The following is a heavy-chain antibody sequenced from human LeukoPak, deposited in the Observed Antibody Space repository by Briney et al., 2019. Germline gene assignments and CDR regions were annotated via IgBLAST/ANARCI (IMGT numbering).Heavy chain of an antibody. V-gene: IGHV3-23*01. Sequence: PGGSLRLSCAASGFTFSDSYMTWIRQAPGKGLEWVSAISGSGGSTYYADSVKGRFTISRDNSKNTLYLQMNSLRAEDTAVYYCAKKLGGSYDYWGQGTLVTVSS. D-gene: IGHD1-26*01. CDR3: AKKLGGSYDY. CDR2: ISGSGGST. J-gene: IGHJ4*02. CDR1: GFTFSDSY.